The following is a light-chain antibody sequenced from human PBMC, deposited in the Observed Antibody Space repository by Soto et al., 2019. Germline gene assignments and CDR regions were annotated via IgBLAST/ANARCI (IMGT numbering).Light chain of an antibody. V-gene: IGKV4-1*01. Sequence: EMVRTQSPDSLALSLGERATIKXKSSQSVVYSTQNKNYLSWYQQKPGKAPKVLIYSSSNLQGVGPSRFSSSGSVTDFARTISSLQPEDFATYYGQQGYSTPITFGQGTRLEIK. CDR1: QSVVYSTQNKNY. CDR2: SSS. CDR3: QQGYSTPIT. J-gene: IGKJ5*01.